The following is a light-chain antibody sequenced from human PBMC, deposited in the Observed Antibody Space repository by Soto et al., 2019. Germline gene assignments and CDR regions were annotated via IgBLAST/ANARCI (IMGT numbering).Light chain of an antibody. J-gene: IGLJ2*01. V-gene: IGLV1-40*01. Sequence: HSVLTQPPSVSGAPGQRVTISCTGSSSNIGAGYDVHWYQHLPGTAPKLLIYGNTNRPSGVPDRFSGSKSGTSASLAITGLQAEDEADYYCQSYDSSLSAVVFGGGTKVTVL. CDR2: GNT. CDR3: QSYDSSLSAVV. CDR1: SSNIGAGYD.